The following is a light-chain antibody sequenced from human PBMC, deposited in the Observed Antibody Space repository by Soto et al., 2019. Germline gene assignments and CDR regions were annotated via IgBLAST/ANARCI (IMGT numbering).Light chain of an antibody. J-gene: IGKJ5*01. CDR2: DAS. CDR1: QSIANF. CDR3: QQSYTTPIT. V-gene: IGKV1-39*01. Sequence: DIHITHSPSSGSSFVVDIFAITCLASQSIANFLNWYQQKPGKAPNLLIYDASSLQSGVPSRFSGIGSGTEFTLTISSLQPDDFATYYCQQSYTTPITFGQGTRLENK.